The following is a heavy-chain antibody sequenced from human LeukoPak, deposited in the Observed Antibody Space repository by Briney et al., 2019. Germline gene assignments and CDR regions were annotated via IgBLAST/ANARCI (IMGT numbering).Heavy chain of an antibody. CDR3: ARQTGSGMFILP. Sequence: SETLSLTCIVSGDSISSSNSYWGWLRQPPGKGLEWIGSIYYSGNTYYNASIKSRVSISVDTSKNHFSLRLSSVTAADTAVYYCARQTGSGMFILPGGQGTLVTVSS. CDR1: GDSISSSNSY. CDR2: IYYSGNT. J-gene: IGHJ4*02. D-gene: IGHD3-10*01. V-gene: IGHV4-39*01.